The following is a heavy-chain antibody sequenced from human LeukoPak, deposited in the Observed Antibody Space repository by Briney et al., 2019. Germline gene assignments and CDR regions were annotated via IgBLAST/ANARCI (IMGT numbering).Heavy chain of an antibody. D-gene: IGHD2-8*02. CDR2: IYHSGST. J-gene: IGHJ3*02. Sequence: SETLSLTCTVSGYSISSGYYWGWIRQPPGKGLEWIGSIYHSGSTYYNPSLKGRVTISVDTSKNQFSLKLSSVTAADTAVYYCARVGGTGGGHGAFDIWGQGTMVTVSS. V-gene: IGHV4-38-2*02. CDR1: GYSISSGYY. CDR3: ARVGGTGGGHGAFDI.